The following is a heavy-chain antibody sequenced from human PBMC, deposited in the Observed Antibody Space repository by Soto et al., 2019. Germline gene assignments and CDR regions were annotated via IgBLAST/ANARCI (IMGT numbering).Heavy chain of an antibody. CDR2: INVYNGNA. J-gene: IGHJ4*02. V-gene: IGHV1-18*01. D-gene: IGHD4-17*01. Sequence: QVQLLQSGPEVKKPGASVKVSCKASGYTFTNYGISWVRQAPGQGLELVGWINVYNGNAKAAQNLQDRVIMTTDTSTNTAYMELKSLRSDDTAVYFCARVGGTTVTLYYWSQGTLVTVSS. CDR3: ARVGGTTVTLYY. CDR1: GYTFTNYG.